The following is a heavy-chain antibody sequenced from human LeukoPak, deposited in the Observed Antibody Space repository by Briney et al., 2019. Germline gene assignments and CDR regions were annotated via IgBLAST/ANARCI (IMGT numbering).Heavy chain of an antibody. CDR1: GFTFSSHW. J-gene: IGHJ4*02. V-gene: IGHV3-7*01. D-gene: IGHD5-18*01. CDR2: IKQDGSEK. CDR3: ARDTGGGYSCYDC. Sequence: GGSQRLSCAASGFTFSSHWMTWIRQAPGKGLEWVANIKQDGSEKYYVDSVKGRFTISRDNAKNSLYLQMNSLRAEDTAVYYCARDTGGGYSCYDCWGQGTLVTVSS.